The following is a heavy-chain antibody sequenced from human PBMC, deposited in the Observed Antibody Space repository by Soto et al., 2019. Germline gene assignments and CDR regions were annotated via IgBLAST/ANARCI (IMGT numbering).Heavy chain of an antibody. Sequence: EVQLMETGGGLIQPGGSLRLSCAASGFTVSSNSMSWVRQAPGKGLEWVSVIYSGGSAYYADSVKGRFTISRDNSKNTLYLQMTSLRAEDTAVYYCARDYSSSRYYGMDVWGQPTTVTVSS. D-gene: IGHD3-22*01. V-gene: IGHV3-53*02. CDR2: IYSGGSA. CDR1: GFTVSSNS. J-gene: IGHJ6*02. CDR3: ARDYSSSRYYGMDV.